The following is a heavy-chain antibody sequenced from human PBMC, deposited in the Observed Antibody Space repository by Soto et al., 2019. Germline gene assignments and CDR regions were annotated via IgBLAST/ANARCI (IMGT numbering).Heavy chain of an antibody. D-gene: IGHD3-16*01. CDR1: GYNFATYW. Sequence: PGESLKISCEGFGYNFATYWIAWVRQMPGKGLEYMGIIYPGDSDSRYSPSFQGQVTFSADKSISTAYMQWSSLKASDTAMYYCARHGFYVDYASNFFAPGAKGTRVTVSS. CDR3: ARHGFYVDYASNFFAP. V-gene: IGHV5-51*01. CDR2: IYPGDSDS. J-gene: IGHJ5*02.